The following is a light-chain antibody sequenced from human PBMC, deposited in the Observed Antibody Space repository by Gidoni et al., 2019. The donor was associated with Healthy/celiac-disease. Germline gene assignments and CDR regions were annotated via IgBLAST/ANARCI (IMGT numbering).Light chain of an antibody. Sequence: DIQITQSPSTLSAYGGDRVTITCRASQSISSWLAWYQQKPGKAPKLLIYKASSLESGVPSRFSGSGSGTEFTLTISSLQPDDFATYYCQQYNSPPLTSGGGTKVEIK. CDR2: KAS. J-gene: IGKJ4*01. CDR1: QSISSW. CDR3: QQYNSPPLT. V-gene: IGKV1-5*03.